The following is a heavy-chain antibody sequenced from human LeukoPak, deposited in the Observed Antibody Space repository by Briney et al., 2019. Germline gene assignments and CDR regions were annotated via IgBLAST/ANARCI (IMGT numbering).Heavy chain of an antibody. Sequence: SETLSLTCTVSGYSISSGYYWGWIRQPPGKGLEWIGSIYHSGSTYYNPSLKSRVTISVDTSKNQFSLKLSSVTAADTAVYYCARGAGPVVPFDYWGQGTLVTVSS. J-gene: IGHJ4*02. CDR1: GYSISSGYY. D-gene: IGHD4-23*01. V-gene: IGHV4-38-2*02. CDR2: IYHSGST. CDR3: ARGAGPVVPFDY.